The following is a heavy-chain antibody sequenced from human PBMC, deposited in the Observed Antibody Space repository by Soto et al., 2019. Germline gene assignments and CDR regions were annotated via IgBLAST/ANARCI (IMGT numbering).Heavy chain of an antibody. CDR3: AREIVVVTAIPLGYGMDV. CDR1: GFTFSSYA. V-gene: IGHV3-30-3*01. Sequence: PGGSLRLSCAASGFTFSSYAMHWVRQAPGKGLEWVAVISYDGSNKYYADSVKGRFTISRDNSKNTLYLQMNSLRAEDSAVYYCAREIVVVTAIPLGYGMDVWGQGTTVTVSS. J-gene: IGHJ6*02. D-gene: IGHD2-21*02. CDR2: ISYDGSNK.